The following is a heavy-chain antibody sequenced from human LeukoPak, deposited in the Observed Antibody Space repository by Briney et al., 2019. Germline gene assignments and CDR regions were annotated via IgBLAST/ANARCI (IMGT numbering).Heavy chain of an antibody. CDR3: ARAAIFGVPSPNWFDP. Sequence: GGSLRLSCAASGFTFSNYGMHWVRQAPGKGLEWVAVISYDGSNKYYADSVKGRFTISRDNSKNTLYLQMNSLRAEDTAVYYCARAAIFGVPSPNWFDPWGQGTLVTVSS. V-gene: IGHV3-33*05. D-gene: IGHD3-3*01. CDR2: ISYDGSNK. J-gene: IGHJ5*02. CDR1: GFTFSNYG.